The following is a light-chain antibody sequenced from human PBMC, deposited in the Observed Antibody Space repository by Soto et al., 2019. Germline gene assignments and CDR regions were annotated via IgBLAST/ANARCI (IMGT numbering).Light chain of an antibody. V-gene: IGKV3-15*01. CDR1: QDIGSA. Sequence: VVLTQSPATLSVSPGDRATLSCRASQDIGSAVAWYHQRSGQAPRLLIFDASIRVPTTPARFSGSVSGTEFTLTISSLESEDFAVYFCQQYGDRPRTFGQVIKVEIX. J-gene: IGKJ1*01. CDR2: DAS. CDR3: QQYGDRPRT.